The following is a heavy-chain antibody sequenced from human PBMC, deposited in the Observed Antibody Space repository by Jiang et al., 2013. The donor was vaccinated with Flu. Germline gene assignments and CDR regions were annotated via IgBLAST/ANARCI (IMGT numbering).Heavy chain of an antibody. V-gene: IGHV1-8*02. CDR3: ASVYSSGWSPYYYYGMDV. Sequence: TSYDINWVRQATGQGLEWMGWMNPNSGNTGYAQKFQGRVTMTRNTSVSTAYMELSSLRSEDTAVYYCASVYSSGWSPYYYYGMDVWGQGTTVTVSS. CDR2: MNPNSGNT. D-gene: IGHD6-19*01. CDR1: TSYD. J-gene: IGHJ6*02.